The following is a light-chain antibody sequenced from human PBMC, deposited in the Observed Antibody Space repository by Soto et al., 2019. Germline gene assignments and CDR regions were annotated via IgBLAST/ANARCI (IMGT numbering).Light chain of an antibody. CDR1: QSISTE. V-gene: IGKV3-15*01. J-gene: IGKJ2*01. Sequence: EIAMTQSPATLSVSPGERATLSCRASQSISTELAWYQQIPGQPPRLLIYSASTRATGVPARFTGSGSGSEFTLTISGRQSEDFAIYYCQRGHNRPLTFGQGTRLE. CDR2: SAS. CDR3: QRGHNRPLT.